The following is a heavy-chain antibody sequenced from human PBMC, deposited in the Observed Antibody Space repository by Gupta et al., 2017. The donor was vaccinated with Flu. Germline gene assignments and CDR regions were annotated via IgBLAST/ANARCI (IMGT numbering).Heavy chain of an antibody. Sequence: EVQLVESGGGLVQPGGSLRLSCAASGFTFSSYDMNWVRQAPGKGLEWLSYISSSGSTIYYAASVKGRFTISRDNAKNSLYLQMNSLRAEDTAVYYCARIFNYYYYMDVWGKGTTVTVSS. CDR3: ARIFNYYYYMDV. V-gene: IGHV3-48*03. J-gene: IGHJ6*03. CDR1: GFTFSSYD. CDR2: ISSSGSTI.